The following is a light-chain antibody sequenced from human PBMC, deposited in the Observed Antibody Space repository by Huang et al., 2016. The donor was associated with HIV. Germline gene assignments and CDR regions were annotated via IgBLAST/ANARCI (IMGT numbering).Light chain of an antibody. Sequence: EIVLTQSPATLSLSPGERATLSCRASQGLGNYLAWYQQKPGQAPRLLIYDASNRATGIPARLSGSGSGTDFTLPISSREPEDFAVYYCQQRGNWQLTFGGGTKVEIK. CDR1: QGLGNY. CDR3: QQRGNWQLT. CDR2: DAS. J-gene: IGKJ4*01. V-gene: IGKV3-11*01.